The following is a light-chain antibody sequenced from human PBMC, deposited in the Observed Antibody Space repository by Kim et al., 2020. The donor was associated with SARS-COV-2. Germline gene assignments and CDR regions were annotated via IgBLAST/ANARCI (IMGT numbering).Light chain of an antibody. CDR1: SSDVGKYNL. Sequence: QSITISCTGTSSDVGKYNLVSWYQQHPGKVPKLMIYEVSKRPSGVSNRFSASKSGTTASLTISGLQAEDEADYYCCSYAGSSTWVFGGGTQLTVL. V-gene: IGLV2-23*02. J-gene: IGLJ7*01. CDR3: CSYAGSSTWV. CDR2: EVS.